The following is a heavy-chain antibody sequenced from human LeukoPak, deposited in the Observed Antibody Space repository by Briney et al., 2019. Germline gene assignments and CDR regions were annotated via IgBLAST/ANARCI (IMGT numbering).Heavy chain of an antibody. CDR3: ARAGVGATYLDY. CDR1: GFTFSSYG. J-gene: IGHJ4*02. CDR2: IRYDTTNK. D-gene: IGHD1-26*01. V-gene: IGHV3-30*02. Sequence: QAGGSLRLSCAASGFTFSSYGMHWVRQAPGKGLEWVAFIRYDTTNKYYADSLKGRFTISRDNSKNTLYLQMNSLRAEDTAVYYCARAGVGATYLDYWGQGTLVTVSS.